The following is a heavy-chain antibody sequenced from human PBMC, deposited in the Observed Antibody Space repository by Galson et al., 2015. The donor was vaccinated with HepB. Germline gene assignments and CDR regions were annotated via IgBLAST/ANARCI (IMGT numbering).Heavy chain of an antibody. CDR2: ISYHGDNK. J-gene: IGHJ4*02. V-gene: IGHV3-30*18. CDR1: GFTFSSYG. CDR3: AKDRLRFLEWLSKTPHY. D-gene: IGHD3-3*01. Sequence: SLRLSCAASGFTFSSYGMHWVRQVPGKGLEWVAVISYHGDNKNYADSVKGRFTVSRDNSKNTLYLQMNSLRGEDTAVYYCAKDRLRFLEWLSKTPHYWGQGVLVTVSS.